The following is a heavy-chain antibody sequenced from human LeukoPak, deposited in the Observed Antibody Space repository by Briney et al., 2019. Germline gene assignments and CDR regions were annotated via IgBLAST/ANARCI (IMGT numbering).Heavy chain of an antibody. D-gene: IGHD4-23*01. Sequence: ASVKVSCKASGYTFTSYGISWVRQAPGQGLEWMGWISAYNGNTNYAQKLQGRVTITTDTSTSTAYMELRSLRSDDTAVYYCARDADYGGNSHDAFDIWGQGTMVTVSS. CDR1: GYTFTSYG. V-gene: IGHV1-18*01. CDR3: ARDADYGGNSHDAFDI. J-gene: IGHJ3*02. CDR2: ISAYNGNT.